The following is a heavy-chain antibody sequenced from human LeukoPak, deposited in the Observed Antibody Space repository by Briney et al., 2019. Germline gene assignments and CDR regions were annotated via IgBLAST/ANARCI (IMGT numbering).Heavy chain of an antibody. CDR1: GGSISSYY. Sequence: PSETLSLTCSVSGGSISSYYWSWIRQPPGKGLEWIGYIYYTGSTNYNPSLQSRVTISRDTSKKQFSLKLSSVTAADTAVYYCARDSPYRVGPNSFDYWGQGTLVTVSS. V-gene: IGHV4-59*01. J-gene: IGHJ4*02. CDR2: IYYTGST. D-gene: IGHD1-26*01. CDR3: ARDSPYRVGPNSFDY.